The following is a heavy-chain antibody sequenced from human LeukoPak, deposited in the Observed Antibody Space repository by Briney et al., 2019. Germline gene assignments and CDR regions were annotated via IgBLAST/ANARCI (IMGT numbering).Heavy chain of an antibody. Sequence: PGGSLRLSCAVSGFPLRNYAMNWVRQAPGKGLEWVSAISGNSDRIYYADAVRVRFTISRDNFQHTVSLQMHSLRADATAVYFCAKRHGDWTPGNYLQHWGQGTLVAVSS. CDR2: ISGNSDRI. V-gene: IGHV3-23*01. CDR3: AKRHGDWTPGNYLQH. CDR1: GFPLRNYA. D-gene: IGHD4-17*01. J-gene: IGHJ1*01.